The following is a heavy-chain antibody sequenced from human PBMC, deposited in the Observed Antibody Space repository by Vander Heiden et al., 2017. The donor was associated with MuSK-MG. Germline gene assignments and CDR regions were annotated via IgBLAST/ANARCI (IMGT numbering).Heavy chain of an antibody. CDR3: AKGGGSTGDYFDY. D-gene: IGHD2-2*01. CDR2: ISWDGGST. V-gene: IGHV3-43D*03. Sequence: EVQLVESGGVVVQPGGSLRLSCAASGLTFDDYAMHWVRQAPGKGLEWVSLISWDGGSTYYADSVKGRFTISRDNSKNSLYLQMNSLRAEDTALYYCAKGGGSTGDYFDYWGQGTLVTVSS. J-gene: IGHJ4*02. CDR1: GLTFDDYA.